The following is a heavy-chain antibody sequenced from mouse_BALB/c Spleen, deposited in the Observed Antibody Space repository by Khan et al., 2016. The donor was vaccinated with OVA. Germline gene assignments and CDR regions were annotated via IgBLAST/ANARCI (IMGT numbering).Heavy chain of an antibody. J-gene: IGHJ2*01. Sequence: EVQRVESGGGLVKPGGSLKLSCAASGSTFSSYAIPWFRQTPETGLDWVASISIGVFTSYHDRVMGRFTISRENARDSQYLQMSSLRSEDTAIYYCTEGLFQDYFDYWGQGTTLTVSS. CDR2: ISIGVFT. V-gene: IGHV5-6-5*01. D-gene: IGHD6-1*01. CDR3: TEGLFQDYFDY. CDR1: GSTFSSYA.